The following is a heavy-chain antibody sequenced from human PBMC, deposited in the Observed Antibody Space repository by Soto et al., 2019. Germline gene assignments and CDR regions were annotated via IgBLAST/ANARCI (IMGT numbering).Heavy chain of an antibody. CDR1: GYIFSDYG. CDR3: PKTVSGSAWVESAD. Sequence: QVQVMQSGAEVKKPGDSVKVSCKTSGYIFSDYGINWVRQAPGQGVEWRGWISGYSGNANLAQKFQGRVTMTTDQSTRTPYMLLRRLRSDDAAVYYCPKTVSGSAWVESADWGQGTLVTVS. CDR2: ISGYSGNA. D-gene: IGHD3-10*01. V-gene: IGHV1-18*04. J-gene: IGHJ4*02.